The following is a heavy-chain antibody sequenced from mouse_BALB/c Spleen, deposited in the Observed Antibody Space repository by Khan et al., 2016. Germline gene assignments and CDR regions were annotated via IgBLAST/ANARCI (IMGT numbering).Heavy chain of an antibody. CDR1: GYTFTDYN. V-gene: IGHV1S29*02. Sequence: VQLQQSGPDLVTPWASVNISCKASGYTFTDYNMPWVKQRHGKSLEWIGYIYPYNGGTGYTQKFKNKATLTVANSSSTTSMVLRSLPSEDSAVYDCAMSNDWYFDFWGAGTTVTVSS. J-gene: IGHJ1*01. CDR3: AMSNDWYFDF. CDR2: IYPYNGGT.